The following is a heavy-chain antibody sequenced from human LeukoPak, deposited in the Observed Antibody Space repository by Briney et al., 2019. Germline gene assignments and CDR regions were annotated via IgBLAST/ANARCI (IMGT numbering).Heavy chain of an antibody. D-gene: IGHD6-13*01. Sequence: GGSLRLSCAASGFTFSSYSMNWVRQAPGKGLEWVSSISSSSSYIYYADSVKGRFTISRDNAENSLYLQMNSLGAEDTAVYYCARDPTAAGANWFDPWGQGTLVTVSS. CDR1: GFTFSSYS. V-gene: IGHV3-21*01. CDR2: ISSSSSYI. J-gene: IGHJ5*02. CDR3: ARDPTAAGANWFDP.